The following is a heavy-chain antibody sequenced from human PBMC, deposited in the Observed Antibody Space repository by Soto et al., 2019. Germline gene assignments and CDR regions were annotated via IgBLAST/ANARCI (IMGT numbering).Heavy chain of an antibody. V-gene: IGHV3-43*02. J-gene: IGHJ4*02. CDR3: AKDMASYFDYYDSSYFDY. D-gene: IGHD3-22*01. CDR2: ISWDGGST. Sequence: EVQLLESGGGLVQPGGSLRLSCAVSGFTFSSYAMNWVRQAPGKGLEWVSLISWDGGSTYYADSVKGRFTISRDNSKNSLYLQMNSLRTEDTALYYCAKDMASYFDYYDSSYFDYWGQGTLVTVSS. CDR1: GFTFSSYA.